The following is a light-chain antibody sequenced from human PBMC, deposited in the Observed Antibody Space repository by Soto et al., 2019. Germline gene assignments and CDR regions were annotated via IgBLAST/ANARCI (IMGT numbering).Light chain of an antibody. V-gene: IGKV3-15*01. Sequence: EVVMTQSPATLSVSPGERATLSCRASQSVSSYLAWYQQKPGQAPRLLIYGSSTRATGIPARFSGSGSGTEFTLTIRSLQSEDFAVYYCQQYNNWPPLTFGGGTKVEIK. CDR3: QQYNNWPPLT. CDR2: GSS. CDR1: QSVSSY. J-gene: IGKJ4*01.